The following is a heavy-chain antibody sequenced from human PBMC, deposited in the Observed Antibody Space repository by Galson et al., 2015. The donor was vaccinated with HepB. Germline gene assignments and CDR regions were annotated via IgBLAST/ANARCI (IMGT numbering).Heavy chain of an antibody. V-gene: IGHV4-61*02. CDR2: VQTSGTT. CDR1: GVPINSGSYS. CDR3: AGSVDFWSGDYLDY. Sequence: QVQLQESGPGPVRPSRTVSLTCTVSGVPINSGSYSWTWIRQPAGKGLEWIGHVQTSGTTTYNPSLKSRVTMSVDTSKNRFSLRLSSVTAADTAVYFCAGSVDFWSGDYLDYWGPGTLVTVSS. J-gene: IGHJ4*02. D-gene: IGHD3-3*01.